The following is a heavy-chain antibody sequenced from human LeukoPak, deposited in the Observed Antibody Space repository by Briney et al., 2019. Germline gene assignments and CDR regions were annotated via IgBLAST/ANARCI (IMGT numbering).Heavy chain of an antibody. Sequence: GGSLRLSCAASGFTFSSYSMNWVRQAPEKGLEWVSSISSSSSYIYYADSVKGRFTISRDNAKNSLYLQMNSLRAEDTAVYYCARDLKSVFDAFHIWGQGTMVTVSS. J-gene: IGHJ3*02. CDR1: GFTFSSYS. V-gene: IGHV3-21*01. CDR2: ISSSSSYI. CDR3: ARDLKSVFDAFHI.